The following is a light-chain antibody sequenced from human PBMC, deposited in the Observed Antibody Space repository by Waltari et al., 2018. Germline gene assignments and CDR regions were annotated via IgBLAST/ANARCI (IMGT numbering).Light chain of an antibody. Sequence: QSVLTQPPSTSGTPGQRVTISCSGSSSNIGPYYVYWYHQLPGTAPKLLIYRNNPRPAGFPDRFSGSKSGTSASLAISGLRSEDEADYYCATWDDSLTAWVFGGGTKLTVL. V-gene: IGLV1-47*01. J-gene: IGLJ3*02. CDR1: SSNIGPYY. CDR2: RNN. CDR3: ATWDDSLTAWV.